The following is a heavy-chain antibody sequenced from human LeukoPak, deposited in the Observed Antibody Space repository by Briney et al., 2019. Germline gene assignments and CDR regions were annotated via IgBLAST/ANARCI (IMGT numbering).Heavy chain of an antibody. V-gene: IGHV1-2*02. CDR3: VRETPMTTVNQFDY. Sequence: ASVKVSCKASGYTFTGYYMHWVRQAPGQGLEWMGWINPNSGGTNYAQKFQGRVTMTRDTSISTAYMELSRLRSDDTAVYYCVRETPMTTVNQFDYWGQGTLVTVSS. D-gene: IGHD4-17*01. CDR2: INPNSGGT. J-gene: IGHJ4*02. CDR1: GYTFTGYY.